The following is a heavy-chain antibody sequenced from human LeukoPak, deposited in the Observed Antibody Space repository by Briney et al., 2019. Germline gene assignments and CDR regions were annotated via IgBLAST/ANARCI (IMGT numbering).Heavy chain of an antibody. V-gene: IGHV3-30-3*01. CDR3: ARTFSGWNGEYFDY. D-gene: IGHD6-19*01. CDR2: ISYDGSNK. Sequence: GGSLRLSCAASGFTFSSYAMHWVRQAPGKGLEWVAVISYDGSNKYYADSVKGRFTISRDNSKNTLYLQMNSLRAEDTAVYYCARTFSGWNGEYFDYWGQGTLVTVSS. J-gene: IGHJ4*02. CDR1: GFTFSSYA.